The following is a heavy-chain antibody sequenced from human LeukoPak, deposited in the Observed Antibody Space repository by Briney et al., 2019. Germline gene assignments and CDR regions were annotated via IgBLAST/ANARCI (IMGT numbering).Heavy chain of an antibody. V-gene: IGHV1-2*02. CDR3: ARDVRGSYSSGYGY. CDR1: GYTFTASY. J-gene: IGHJ4*02. CDR2: VHPKSGGT. D-gene: IGHD3-22*01. Sequence: ASVKVSCKAFGYTFTASYIHWVRQAPGQGLEWMGWVHPKSGGTNYAQKFQGRLTMIRDTSISTAYMELRRLRSEDTAVYYCARDVRGSYSSGYGYWGQGTLVTVSS.